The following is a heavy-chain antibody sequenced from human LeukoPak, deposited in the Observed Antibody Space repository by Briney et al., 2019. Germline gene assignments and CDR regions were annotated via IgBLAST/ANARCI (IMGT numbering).Heavy chain of an antibody. CDR1: GGSISSGGYY. CDR3: AREIYGSGSYSLHNWFDP. CDR2: IYYSGST. V-gene: IGHV4-31*03. D-gene: IGHD3-10*01. J-gene: IGHJ5*02. Sequence: PSQTLSLTCTVSGGSISSGGYYWSWIRQHPGKGLDWIGYIYYSGSTYCNPSLKSRVTISVDTSKNQFSLRLSSVTAADTAVYYCAREIYGSGSYSLHNWFDPWGQGTLVTVSS.